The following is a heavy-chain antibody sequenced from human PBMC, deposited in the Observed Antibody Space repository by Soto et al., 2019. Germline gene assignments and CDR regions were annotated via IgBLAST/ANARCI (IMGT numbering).Heavy chain of an antibody. Sequence: TLSPTCRVSGAALNSGTYYWSWIRQVPGKGLEWIGHIYVTGAVDYNPSLRDRITIAQDTSERQFSLNLRLVTAADTAVYYCARLRIATNNYKWFDPWGQGTLVTVSS. J-gene: IGHJ5*02. V-gene: IGHV4-31*03. CDR2: IYVTGAV. CDR3: ARLRIATNNYKWFDP. D-gene: IGHD2-21*01. CDR1: GAALNSGTYY.